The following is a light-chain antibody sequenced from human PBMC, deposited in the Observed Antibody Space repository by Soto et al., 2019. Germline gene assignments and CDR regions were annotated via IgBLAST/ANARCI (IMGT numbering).Light chain of an antibody. Sequence: EIVLTQSPGILSLSPGERASLSCGASQSISSSFLAWYQQKPGQAPRLLIYGASSRATGIPDRFSGTGSETDFTLTISRLEPEDFAVYYCQQYDHSPITFGQGTRLEIK. CDR3: QQYDHSPIT. CDR2: GAS. V-gene: IGKV3-20*01. J-gene: IGKJ5*01. CDR1: QSISSSF.